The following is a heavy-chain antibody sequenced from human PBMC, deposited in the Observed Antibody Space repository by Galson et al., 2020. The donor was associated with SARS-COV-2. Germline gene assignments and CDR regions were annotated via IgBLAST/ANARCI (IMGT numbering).Heavy chain of an antibody. V-gene: IGHV3-21*01. CDR3: ASGGYTTGWGAFDI. D-gene: IGHD2-8*02. Sequence: GESLKISCAASGFSFSTNSVNWVRQAPGKGLEWVSYISTRSNYIYYADSVKGRFTISRDNAKNSLLLQMNSLRVEDTAVYYCASGGYTTGWGAFDIWGQGTKVTVSS. CDR1: GFSFSTNS. J-gene: IGHJ3*02. CDR2: ISTRSNYI.